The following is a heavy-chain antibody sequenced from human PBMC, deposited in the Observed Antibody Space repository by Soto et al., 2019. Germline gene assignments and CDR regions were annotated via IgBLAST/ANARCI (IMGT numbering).Heavy chain of an antibody. CDR2: ISHDGRNN. CDR3: AKGGLPRWSEGIDF. CDR1: GFIFGKYD. Sequence: QVQLVESGGGVVQPGRSLRLSCEGSGFIFGKYDMYWVRQAPGKGLEWVTKISHDGRNNDYEDSVQGRFTISRDNSRDTMYLEMNILRPEDSTICFWAKGGLPRWSEGIDFWCQGNLVTVSA. J-gene: IGHJ4*02. V-gene: IGHV3-30*18. D-gene: IGHD2-15*01.